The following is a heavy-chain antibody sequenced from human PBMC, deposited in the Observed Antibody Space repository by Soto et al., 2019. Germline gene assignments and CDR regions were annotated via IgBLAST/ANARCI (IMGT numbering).Heavy chain of an antibody. CDR3: ARPKGTNYQVPYYYYMDV. D-gene: IGHD1-1*01. Sequence: SETLSLTCAVYGGSFSGYYWSWIRQPPEKGLEWIGEINHSGSTNYNPSLKSRVTISVDTSKNQFSLKLSSVTAADTAVYYCARPKGTNYQVPYYYYMDVWGKGTTVTVSS. CDR1: GGSFSGYY. CDR2: INHSGST. V-gene: IGHV4-34*01. J-gene: IGHJ6*03.